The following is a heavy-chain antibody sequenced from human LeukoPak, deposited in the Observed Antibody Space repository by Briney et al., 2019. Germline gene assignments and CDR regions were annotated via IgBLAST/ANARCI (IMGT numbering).Heavy chain of an antibody. Sequence: ASVKVSCKASGYTFPNYGVSWVRQAPGQGLEWMGWVSGYNGNTNFAKNVQGRVTMSTDTSTSTAYMELRSLISDDMAVYYCARALGSGTHYYYYYMDVWGKGTTVTVSS. CDR1: GYTFPNYG. D-gene: IGHD1-7*01. CDR3: ARALGSGTHYYYYYMDV. CDR2: VSGYNGNT. J-gene: IGHJ6*03. V-gene: IGHV1-18*03.